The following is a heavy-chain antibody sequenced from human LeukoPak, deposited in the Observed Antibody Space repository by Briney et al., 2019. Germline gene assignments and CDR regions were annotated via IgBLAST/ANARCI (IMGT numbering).Heavy chain of an antibody. V-gene: IGHV4-4*09. CDR3: VVSPNQDFFDY. Sequence: SETLSLTCTVSDISINSHYRNWIRKPPGKGLEWIGHIYGSGRTNCNPSLKSRVTMSVDTSKRQFSLNLKSLTAADTAVYYCVVSPNQDFFDYWGQGPLVTVSS. J-gene: IGHJ4*02. CDR2: IYGSGRT. CDR1: DISINSHY.